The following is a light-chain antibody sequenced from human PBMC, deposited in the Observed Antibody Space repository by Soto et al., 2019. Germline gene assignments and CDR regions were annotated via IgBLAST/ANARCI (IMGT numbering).Light chain of an antibody. CDR3: QQANSFPWT. CDR1: QGISSW. CDR2: TTS. V-gene: IGKV1-12*01. J-gene: IGKJ1*01. Sequence: DIQMTQSPSSVSASVGDRVTVTCRARQGISSWLAWYQQKPGKAPKLLIYTTSTLESGVPLRFSGSGSGTDVTLTISSLQPEDFATYYWQQANSFPWTFGQGPKVEL.